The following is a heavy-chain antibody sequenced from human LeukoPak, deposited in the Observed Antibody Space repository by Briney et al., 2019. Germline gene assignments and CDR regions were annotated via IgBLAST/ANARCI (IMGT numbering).Heavy chain of an antibody. CDR2: IYYSGST. Sequence: PSETLSLTCTVSGGSISSSSYYWGWIRQPPGKGLEWIGSIYYSGSTYYNPSLKSRVTISVDTSKNQFSLKLSSVTAADTAVYYCARRRLRWLQFEIYFDYWGQGTLVTVSS. D-gene: IGHD5-24*01. V-gene: IGHV4-39*01. CDR1: GGSISSSSYY. J-gene: IGHJ4*02. CDR3: ARRRLRWLQFEIYFDY.